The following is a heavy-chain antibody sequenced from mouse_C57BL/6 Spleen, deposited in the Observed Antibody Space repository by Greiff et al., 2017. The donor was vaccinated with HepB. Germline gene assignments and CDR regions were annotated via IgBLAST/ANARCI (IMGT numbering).Heavy chain of an antibody. CDR1: GFSLTSYA. CDR3: ATYYYGSSLWFAY. J-gene: IGHJ3*01. CDR2: IWTGGGT. Sequence: VQLQQSGPGLVAPSQSLSITCTVSGFSLTSYAISWVRQPPGKGLEWLGVIWTGGGTNYNSALKSRLSISKDNSKSQVFLKMNSLQTDDTARYYCATYYYGSSLWFAYWGQGTLVTVSA. V-gene: IGHV2-9-1*01. D-gene: IGHD1-1*01.